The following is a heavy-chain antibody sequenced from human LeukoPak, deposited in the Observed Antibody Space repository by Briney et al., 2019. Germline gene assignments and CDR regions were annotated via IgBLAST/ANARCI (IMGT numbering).Heavy chain of an antibody. CDR2: IYYSGST. Sequence: SETLSLTCTVSGGSISSYYWSWIRQPPGKGLEWIGYIYYSGSTNYNPSLKSRVTISVDTPKNQFSLKLSSVTAADTAVYYCARHNYYYDSSGYFPGNFDLWGRGTLVTVSS. J-gene: IGHJ2*01. CDR1: GGSISSYY. D-gene: IGHD3-22*01. CDR3: ARHNYYYDSSGYFPGNFDL. V-gene: IGHV4-59*08.